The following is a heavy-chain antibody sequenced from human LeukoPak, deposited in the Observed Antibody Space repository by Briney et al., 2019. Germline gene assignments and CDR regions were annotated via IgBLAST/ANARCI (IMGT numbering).Heavy chain of an antibody. V-gene: IGHV3-30*02. D-gene: IGHD3-10*01. CDR1: GFTFSSYG. CDR2: ILNDGTNK. Sequence: PGGSLRLSCAASGFTFSSYGMHWVRQAPGKGLEWVAFILNDGTNKYHADSVKGRLTVSRDNSKNTLYLQMNSLRTEDSAVYYCANEWLHISGTYKANNWGQGTLVTVSS. CDR3: ANEWLHISGTYKANN. J-gene: IGHJ4*02.